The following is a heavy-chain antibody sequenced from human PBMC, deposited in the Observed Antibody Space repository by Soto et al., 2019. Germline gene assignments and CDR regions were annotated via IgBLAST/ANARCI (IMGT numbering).Heavy chain of an antibody. J-gene: IGHJ3*02. CDR3: TTGILGYCSGGSCYLPNRPDAFDS. CDR2: IKSKTDGGTT. CDR1: GFTFSNAW. V-gene: IGHV3-15*01. D-gene: IGHD2-15*01. Sequence: GSLRLSCAASGFTFSNAWMSWVRQAPGKGLEWVGRIKSKTDGGTTDYAAPVKGRFTISRDDSKNTLYLQMNSLKTEDTAVYYCTTGILGYCSGGSCYLPNRPDAFDSWGQGTMVTVSS.